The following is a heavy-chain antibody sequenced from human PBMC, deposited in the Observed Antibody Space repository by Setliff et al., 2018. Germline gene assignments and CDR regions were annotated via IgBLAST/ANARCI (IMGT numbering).Heavy chain of an antibody. Sequence: VSGYSMSSGYYWTWIRQPPGKGLEWIGEINHSGSTNYNPSLKSRVTMSIDTSKNQFSLNLRYVTAADTAVYYCARGRNVAIRLLDSWGQGNLVTVSS. V-gene: IGHV4-34*01. CDR1: GYSMSSGYY. CDR3: ARGRNVAIRLLDS. CDR2: INHSGST. D-gene: IGHD6-6*01. J-gene: IGHJ4*02.